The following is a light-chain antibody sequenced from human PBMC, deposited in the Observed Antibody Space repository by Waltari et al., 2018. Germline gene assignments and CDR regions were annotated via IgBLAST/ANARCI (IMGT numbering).Light chain of an antibody. CDR3: QQLNTYPIFT. J-gene: IGKJ3*01. CDR1: QGISSY. Sequence: DIQLTQSPSFLSASVGDRVTITCRASQGISSYLALYQQKPGKAPKLLIYAASTLESGVPSRFSGSGSGTEFTLTITSLQPEDFATYYCQQLNTYPIFTFGPGTKVEIK. CDR2: AAS. V-gene: IGKV1-9*01.